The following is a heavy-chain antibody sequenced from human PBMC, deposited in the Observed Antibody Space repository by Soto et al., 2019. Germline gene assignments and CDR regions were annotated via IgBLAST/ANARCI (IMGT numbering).Heavy chain of an antibody. J-gene: IGHJ3*02. D-gene: IGHD3-22*01. CDR1: GGTFSSYA. Sequence: SVKVSCKASGGTFSSYAISWVRQAPGQGLEWMGGIIPMFGTANYAQKLQGRVTITADDSTSTAYMELSGLRSEDTAVYYCARDQGYYDSSGYKGDAFDIWGQGTMVTVSS. CDR2: IIPMFGTA. CDR3: ARDQGYYDSSGYKGDAFDI. V-gene: IGHV1-69*13.